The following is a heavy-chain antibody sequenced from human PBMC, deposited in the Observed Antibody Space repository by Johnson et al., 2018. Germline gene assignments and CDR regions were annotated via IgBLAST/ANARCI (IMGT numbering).Heavy chain of an antibody. V-gene: IGHV4-59*01. CDR2: IHYSGTT. Sequence: QVQLQESGPGLVKPSETLSLICTVSGGSIRNFYWNWIRPPPGKGLEWIGSIHYSGTTNYNPSLKSRVTISLDTSKKQFSLTLTSVTAAATAVYYCAPWDSSTRCGFDIWGQGTMVTVSS. D-gene: IGHD2/OR15-2a*01. CDR3: APWDSSTRCGFDI. CDR1: GGSIRNFY. J-gene: IGHJ3*02.